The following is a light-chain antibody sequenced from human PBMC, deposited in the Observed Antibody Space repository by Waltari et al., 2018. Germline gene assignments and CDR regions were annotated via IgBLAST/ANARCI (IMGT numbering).Light chain of an antibody. CDR2: WAT. V-gene: IGKV4-1*01. J-gene: IGKJ1*01. CDR3: QQYYSNPWT. CDR1: QSVLLSSNNRNY. Sequence: DIVMTQSPDSLAVSLGERATINCKSSQSVLLSSNNRNYLTWYQQKPGQPPKLLIYWATTRESGVPGRFSGSGSGTDFTLTISSLQSEDAAVYYCQQYYSNPWTFGQGTKVQI.